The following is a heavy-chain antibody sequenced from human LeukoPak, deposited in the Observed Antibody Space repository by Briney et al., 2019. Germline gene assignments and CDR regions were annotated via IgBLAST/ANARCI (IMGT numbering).Heavy chain of an antibody. Sequence: PSETLSLTCTVSGGSISSSSYYWGWIRQPPGKGLEWTGSIFYTGRTYYNPSLKSRVTISVDTSRNQFSLKVSSVTAADTAVYYCAQSLGSSNWIGNRFDPWGQGTLVTVSS. CDR2: IFYTGRT. D-gene: IGHD6-13*01. CDR3: AQSLGSSNWIGNRFDP. CDR1: GGSISSSSYY. J-gene: IGHJ5*02. V-gene: IGHV4-39*01.